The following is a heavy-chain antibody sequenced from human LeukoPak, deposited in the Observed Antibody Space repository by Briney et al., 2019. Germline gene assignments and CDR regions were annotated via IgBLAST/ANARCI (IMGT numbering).Heavy chain of an antibody. CDR1: GGSISSYY. Sequence: SETLSLTCTVSGGSISSYYWNWIRQPQGKGLEWIAYIYYSGSTNYNPSLKSRVTISVDTSKNQFSLKLSSVTAADTAVYYCARGSQSLGYCSGGSCRAKIFDYWGQGTLVTVSS. CDR2: IYYSGST. J-gene: IGHJ4*02. D-gene: IGHD2-15*01. CDR3: ARGSQSLGYCSGGSCRAKIFDY. V-gene: IGHV4-59*12.